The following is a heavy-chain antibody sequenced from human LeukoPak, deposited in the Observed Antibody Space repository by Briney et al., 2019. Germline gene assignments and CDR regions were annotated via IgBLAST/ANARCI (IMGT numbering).Heavy chain of an antibody. V-gene: IGHV3-64D*06. Sequence: PGGSLRLSCSASGFTFSSYAMHWGRQAPGKGLEYVSAISSNGGSTDYADSGKGRFTISRDNSKNTMYLQMRRLRAEDTSVYYCVKAGNYDILTGYYNVPPFDYWGQGTLVTVSS. CDR3: VKAGNYDILTGYYNVPPFDY. D-gene: IGHD3-9*01. J-gene: IGHJ4*02. CDR2: ISSNGGST. CDR1: GFTFSSYA.